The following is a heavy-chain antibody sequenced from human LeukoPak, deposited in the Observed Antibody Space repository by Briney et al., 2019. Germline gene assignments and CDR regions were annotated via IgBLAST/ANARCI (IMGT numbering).Heavy chain of an antibody. CDR1: GFNLGDHA. J-gene: IGHJ6*02. Sequence: GRSLRLSCTTSGFNLGDHAMTWVRQAPGKGLEWVGFIRGKAYRGTTEYAASVKGRFTISRDDSKSVVYLQMNSLKSEDTAVYYCSRGPIQLWVHNGMDVWGQGTTVTVSS. CDR2: IRGKAYRGTT. V-gene: IGHV3-49*04. CDR3: SRGPIQLWVHNGMDV. D-gene: IGHD5-18*01.